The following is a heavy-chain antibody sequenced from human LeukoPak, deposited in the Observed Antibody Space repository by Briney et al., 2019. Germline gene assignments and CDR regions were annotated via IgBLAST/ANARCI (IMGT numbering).Heavy chain of an antibody. CDR2: ISAYNGNT. CDR3: ARDLQRGIAVAGTDY. Sequence: ASVKVSCKASGYTFTGYYMHWVRQAPGQGLEWMGWISAYNGNTNYAQKLQGRVTMTTDTSTSTAYMELRSLRSDDTAVYYCARDLQRGIAVAGTDYWGQGTLVTVSS. J-gene: IGHJ4*02. CDR1: GYTFTGYY. D-gene: IGHD6-19*01. V-gene: IGHV1-18*04.